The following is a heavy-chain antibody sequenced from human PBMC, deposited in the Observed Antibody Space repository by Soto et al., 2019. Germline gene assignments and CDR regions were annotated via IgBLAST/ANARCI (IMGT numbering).Heavy chain of an antibody. J-gene: IGHJ6*02. CDR3: VRERMICGVAPGGSRQV. CDR2: IYHTGTT. Sequence: TLSLTCAVSGGSICTSDYSWSWIRQPPGRGLEWLGSIYHTGTTHYIPSLKNRLTMSLDKSKNQFSLDLTSVTAADTALDYCVRERMICGVAPGGSRQVWCQGTTVTGSS. D-gene: IGHD3-3*01. CDR1: GGSICTSDYS. V-gene: IGHV4-30-2*01.